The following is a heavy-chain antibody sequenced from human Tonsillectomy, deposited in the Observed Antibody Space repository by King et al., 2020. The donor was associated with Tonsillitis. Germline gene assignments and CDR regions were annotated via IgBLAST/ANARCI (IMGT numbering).Heavy chain of an antibody. J-gene: IGHJ6*03. CDR2: IYSGGST. CDR3: ARSVANYYYYMDV. D-gene: IGHD2-15*01. Sequence: VQLVESGGGLVQPGGSLRLSCAASGFTVSSNYMSWVRQAPGKGLEWVSVIYSGGSTYYADSVKGRFTISRHNSKNTLYLQMNSLRAEDTAVYYCARSVANYYYYMDVWGKGTTVTVSS. V-gene: IGHV3-53*04. CDR1: GFTVSSNY.